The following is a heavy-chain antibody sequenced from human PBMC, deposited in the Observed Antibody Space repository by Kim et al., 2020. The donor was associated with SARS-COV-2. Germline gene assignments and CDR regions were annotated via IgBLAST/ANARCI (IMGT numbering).Heavy chain of an antibody. CDR1: GGSISSYY. V-gene: IGHV4-59*01. CDR2: IYYSGST. Sequence: SETLSLTCTVSGGSISSYYWSWIRQPPGKGLEWIGYIYYSGSTNYNPSLKSRVTISVDTSKNQFSLKLSSVTAADTAVYYCARGGRLLGAFDIWGQGTMVTVSS. J-gene: IGHJ3*02. D-gene: IGHD3-10*01. CDR3: ARGGRLLGAFDI.